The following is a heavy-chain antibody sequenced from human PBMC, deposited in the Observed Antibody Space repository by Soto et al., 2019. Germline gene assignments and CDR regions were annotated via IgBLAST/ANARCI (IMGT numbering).Heavy chain of an antibody. CDR1: GGSISSYY. Sequence: SQTLSLTCTVSGGSISSYYWSWIRQPPGKGLEWIGYIYYSGSTNYNPSLKSRVTISVDTSKNQFSLKLSSVTAADTAVYYCARDTIAAAGTAIEAFDILGQGKMVT. D-gene: IGHD6-13*01. CDR2: IYYSGST. J-gene: IGHJ3*02. V-gene: IGHV4-59*01. CDR3: ARDTIAAAGTAIEAFDI.